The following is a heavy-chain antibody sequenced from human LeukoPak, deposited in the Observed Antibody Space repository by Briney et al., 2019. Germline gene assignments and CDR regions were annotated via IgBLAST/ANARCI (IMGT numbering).Heavy chain of an antibody. D-gene: IGHD4-17*01. J-gene: IGHJ4*02. CDR2: IYYSGST. CDR1: GGSISSYY. CDR3: ARHGYGDYRTVDY. V-gene: IGHV4-59*08. Sequence: PSETLSLTCTVSGGSISSYYWSWIRQPPGKGLEWIGYIYYSGSTNYNPSLKSRVTISVDTSKNQFSLKLSSVTAADTAVYYCARHGYGDYRTVDYWGQGTLVTVSS.